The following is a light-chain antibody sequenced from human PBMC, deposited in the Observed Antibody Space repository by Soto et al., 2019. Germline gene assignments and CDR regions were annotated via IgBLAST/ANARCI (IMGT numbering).Light chain of an antibody. CDR3: QQYTSYSEA. J-gene: IGKJ1*01. CDR2: KAS. V-gene: IGKV1-5*03. CDR1: QDISNY. Sequence: DIQMTLSPYSLSASVGDRVTITSQASQDISNYLNWYQQKPGKAPKLLIYKASTLKSGVPSRFSGSGSGTEFTLTISSLQPDDFATYYCQQYTSYSEAFGQGTKVDIK.